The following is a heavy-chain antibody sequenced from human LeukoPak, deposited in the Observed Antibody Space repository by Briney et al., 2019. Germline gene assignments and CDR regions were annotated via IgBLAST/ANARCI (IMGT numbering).Heavy chain of an antibody. Sequence: GGSLRLSCAASGFTSNSYAMSWVRQAPEKGLEWVATISGSGGGTYYADSVKGRFTISRDDSKNTLYLQINSLRAEDTAVYYCAKDLGRYRNNYFDYWGQGTMVTVSS. CDR3: AKDLGRYRNNYFDY. D-gene: IGHD1-26*01. CDR1: GFTSNSYA. V-gene: IGHV3-23*01. J-gene: IGHJ4*02. CDR2: ISGSGGGT.